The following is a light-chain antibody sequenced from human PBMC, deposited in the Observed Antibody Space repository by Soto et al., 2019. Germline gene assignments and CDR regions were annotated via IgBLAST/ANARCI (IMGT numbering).Light chain of an antibody. CDR3: QQYNNWWT. J-gene: IGKJ1*01. CDR1: QSVSNN. Sequence: EIVMTQSPATLSVSPGERATLSCRASQSVSNNLAWYQKKPGQAPRLLIYGASTRATGIPARFSGSGSGTAFTLTISSLQSDDFAFYYCQQYNNWWTFGQGTRVDIK. CDR2: GAS. V-gene: IGKV3-15*01.